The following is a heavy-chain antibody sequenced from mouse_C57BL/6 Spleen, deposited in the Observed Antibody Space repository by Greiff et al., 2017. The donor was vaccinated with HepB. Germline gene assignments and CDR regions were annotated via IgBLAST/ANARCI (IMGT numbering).Heavy chain of an antibody. CDR3: ARFYYDYDGYAMDY. V-gene: IGHV1-81*01. CDR1: GYTFTSYG. D-gene: IGHD2-4*01. J-gene: IGHJ4*01. Sequence: QVQLKQSGAELARPGASVKLSCKASGYTFTSYGISWVKQRTGQGLEWIGEIYPRSGNTYYNEKFKGKATLTADKSSSTAYMELRSLTSEDSAVYFCARFYYDYDGYAMDYWGQGTSVTVSS. CDR2: IYPRSGNT.